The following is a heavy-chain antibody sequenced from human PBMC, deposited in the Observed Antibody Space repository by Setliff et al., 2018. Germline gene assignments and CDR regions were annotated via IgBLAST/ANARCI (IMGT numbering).Heavy chain of an antibody. Sequence: TLSLTCTVSGDPMSSRRYYWAWIRQPAGKGLEWIGQIYTSWSTNYNPSLKSRVTISLDTSNNQFSLSLSSVTAADTAVYYCQYMDVWGKGTTVTVSS. CDR3: QYMDV. CDR1: GDPMSSRRYY. CDR2: IYTSWST. V-gene: IGHV4-61*09. J-gene: IGHJ6*03.